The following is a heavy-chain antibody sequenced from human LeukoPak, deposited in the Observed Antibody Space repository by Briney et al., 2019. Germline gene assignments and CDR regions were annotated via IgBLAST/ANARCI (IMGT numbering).Heavy chain of an antibody. Sequence: SETLSLTCTVSGDSISSGGYYWSWIQQPPGKGLEWIGYIYHSRSTYYHPSLKSRVTISVDRSTNQFSLKVSSVTAAHTAVYFCAPNRGGTYDLPFDIWGQGTMVTVSS. CDR3: APNRGGTYDLPFDI. J-gene: IGHJ3*02. CDR1: GDSISSGGYY. D-gene: IGHD1-26*01. V-gene: IGHV4-30-2*01. CDR2: IYHSRST.